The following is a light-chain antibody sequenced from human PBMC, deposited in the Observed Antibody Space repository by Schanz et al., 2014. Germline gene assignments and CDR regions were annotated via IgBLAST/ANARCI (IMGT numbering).Light chain of an antibody. CDR3: AAWDGTLRGHVV. CDR2: GNS. Sequence: QSVLTQPPSVSGAPGQRVTISCTGSSSNIGAGYDVHWYQQLPGTAPKLLIYGNSNRPSGVPDRFSGSKSGTSASLAISGLQSDDEADYYCAAWDGTLRGHVVFGGGTKLTVL. CDR1: SSNIGAGYD. J-gene: IGLJ2*01. V-gene: IGLV1-40*01.